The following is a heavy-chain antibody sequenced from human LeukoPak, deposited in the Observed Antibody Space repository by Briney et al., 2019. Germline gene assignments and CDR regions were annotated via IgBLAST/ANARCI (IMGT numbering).Heavy chain of an antibody. CDR1: GGSFSGYY. CDR2: INHSGST. D-gene: IGHD5-18*01. CDR3: ARGGYSYGYRSLITWFDP. Sequence: SETLSLTCAAYGGSFSGYYWSWIRQPPGKGLEWIGEINHSGSTNYNPSLKSRVTISVDTSKNQFSLKLSSVTAADTAVYYCARGGYSYGYRSLITWFDPWGQGTLVTVSS. V-gene: IGHV4-34*01. J-gene: IGHJ5*02.